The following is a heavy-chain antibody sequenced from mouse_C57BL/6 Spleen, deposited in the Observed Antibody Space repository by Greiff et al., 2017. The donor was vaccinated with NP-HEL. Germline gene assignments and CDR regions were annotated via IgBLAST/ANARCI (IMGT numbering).Heavy chain of an antibody. CDR2: ISGGGGNT. CDR3: ARSGSSHFDY. CDR1: GFTFSSYT. J-gene: IGHJ2*01. D-gene: IGHD1-1*01. V-gene: IGHV5-9*01. Sequence: EVKLMESGGGLVKPGGSLKLSCAASGFTFSSYTMSWVRQTPEKRLEWVATISGGGGNTYYPDSVKGRFTISRDNAKNTLYLQMSSLRSEDTALYYCARSGSSHFDYWGQGTTLTVSS.